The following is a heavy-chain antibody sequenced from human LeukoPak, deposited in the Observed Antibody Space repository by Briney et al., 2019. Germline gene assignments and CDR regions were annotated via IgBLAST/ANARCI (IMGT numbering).Heavy chain of an antibody. CDR1: GGSISSSSYY. J-gene: IGHJ6*02. V-gene: IGHV4-39*07. CDR2: INHSGST. CDR3: ARGDSSSWHYYYGMDV. D-gene: IGHD6-6*01. Sequence: SETLSLTCTVSGGSISSSSYYWSWIRQPPGKGLEWIGEINHSGSTNYNPSLKSRVTISVDTSKNQFSLKLSSVTAADTAVYYCARGDSSSWHYYYGMDVWGQGTTVTVSS.